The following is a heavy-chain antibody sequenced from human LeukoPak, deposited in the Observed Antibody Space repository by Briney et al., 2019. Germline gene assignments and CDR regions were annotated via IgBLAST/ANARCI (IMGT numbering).Heavy chain of an antibody. CDR2: INHSGST. J-gene: IGHJ4*02. D-gene: IGHD3-10*01. Sequence: PSETLSLTCAVYGGSFSGYQWSWVRQPPGKGLEWIGEINHSGSTNYNPSLKSRVIISVDMSKNQFFLKLSSVTAADTAVYYCARLRAIYGLVNWGQGTLVTVSS. CDR1: GGSFSGYQ. CDR3: ARLRAIYGLVN. V-gene: IGHV4-34*01.